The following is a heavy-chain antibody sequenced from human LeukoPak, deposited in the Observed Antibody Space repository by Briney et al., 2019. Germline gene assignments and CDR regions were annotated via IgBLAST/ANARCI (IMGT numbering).Heavy chain of an antibody. D-gene: IGHD2-8*01. Sequence: GGSLRLSCAASGFTFSTYTMNWVRQAPGKGLEWVSTISTSSTYIYFADSVKGRFTISRDSAKNSLYLQMNSLRAEDTAVYYCARGKMGYYGMDVWGQGTTVTVSS. CDR3: ARGKMGYYGMDV. V-gene: IGHV3-21*01. CDR1: GFTFSTYT. J-gene: IGHJ6*02. CDR2: ISTSSTYI.